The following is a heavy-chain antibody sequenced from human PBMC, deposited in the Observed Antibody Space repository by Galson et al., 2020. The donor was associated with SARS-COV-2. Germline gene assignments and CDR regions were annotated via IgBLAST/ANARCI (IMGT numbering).Heavy chain of an antibody. CDR2: TRNKANSYTT. Sequence: GGSLRLSCAASGFTFSDHYMDWVRQAPGKGLEWVGRTRNKANSYTTEYAASGKGRFTISRDDSKNSLYLQMNSLKTEDTAVYYCARVSWCGYCISTPGAFDILGQGTKGTCSS. CDR1: GFTFSDHY. V-gene: IGHV3-72*01. CDR3: ARVSWCGYCISTPGAFDI. D-gene: IGHD2-21*01. J-gene: IGHJ3*02.